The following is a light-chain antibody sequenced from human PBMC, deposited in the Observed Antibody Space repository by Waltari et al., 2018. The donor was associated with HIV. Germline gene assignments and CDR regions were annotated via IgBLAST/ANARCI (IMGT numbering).Light chain of an antibody. CDR1: ESVPSVY. J-gene: IGKJ3*01. CDR3: QQYRSSPLFS. V-gene: IGKV3-20*01. Sequence: EIVLTQSPGTLSSSPGERATLSCRASESVPSVYLAWYQHKHGQAPRLLIYGASTRATGIPDRFSGSGSGTDFTLTISRLEPEDFAVYYCQQYRSSPLFSFGPGTKVEIK. CDR2: GAS.